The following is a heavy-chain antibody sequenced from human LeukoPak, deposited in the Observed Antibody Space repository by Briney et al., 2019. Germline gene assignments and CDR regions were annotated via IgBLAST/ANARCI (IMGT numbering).Heavy chain of an antibody. Sequence: GASLKTSCKGSGYCFTSYWIGLGRPMPGEGLGWVGINYPGDSDTRYSPYFQGQVTISADKSISTADLQWSSLKASDTAMYYCARGGLIVATISLDYWGQGTLVTVS. CDR3: ARGGLIVATISLDY. J-gene: IGHJ4*02. V-gene: IGHV5-51*01. CDR2: NYPGDSDT. CDR1: GYCFTSYW. D-gene: IGHD5-12*01.